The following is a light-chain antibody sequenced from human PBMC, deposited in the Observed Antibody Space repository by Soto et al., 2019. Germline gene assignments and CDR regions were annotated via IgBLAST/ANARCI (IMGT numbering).Light chain of an antibody. CDR1: QGITNY. CDR2: AAS. CDR3: QKYNSAPWT. V-gene: IGKV1-27*01. J-gene: IGKJ1*01. Sequence: DIKMTQSPSSLSASVGDRVTITCRASQGITNYVAWYQHRPGRVPKLLIYAASTLQSGVPSRFSGSGSGTDFTLTIGSLQPEDVATYYCQKYNSAPWTFGQGTTVEIK.